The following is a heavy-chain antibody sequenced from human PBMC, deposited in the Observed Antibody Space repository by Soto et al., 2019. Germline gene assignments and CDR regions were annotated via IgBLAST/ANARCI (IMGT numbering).Heavy chain of an antibody. CDR3: AKDLRPGRDNCHYGADS. CDR1: GFSFSTYG. Sequence: QVQLVESGGGVVQPGRSLRLSCAASGFSFSTYGMHWVRQAPGKGLEWVAIISFDGSRKHYVDSIRGRFTISRDNSGNTVYLQVNSLSAEDTAVYFCAKDLRPGRDNCHYGADSWGQGVLVTVSS. V-gene: IGHV3-30*18. D-gene: IGHD2-21*01. CDR2: ISFDGSRK. J-gene: IGHJ4*02.